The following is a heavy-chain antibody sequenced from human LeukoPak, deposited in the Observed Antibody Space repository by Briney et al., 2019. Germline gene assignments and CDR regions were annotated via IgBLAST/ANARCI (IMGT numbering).Heavy chain of an antibody. V-gene: IGHV3-30*02. CDR2: IRYDGSNK. CDR1: GFTFSSYG. D-gene: IGHD6-6*01. CDR3: AKPPLSAHWIAARPRPIDY. J-gene: IGHJ4*02. Sequence: GGSLRLSCAASGFTFSSYGMHWVRQAPGKGLEWVAFIRYDGSNKYYADSVKGRFTISRDNSKNTLYLQMNSLRAEDTAVYYCAKPPLSAHWIAARPRPIDYWGQGTLVTASS.